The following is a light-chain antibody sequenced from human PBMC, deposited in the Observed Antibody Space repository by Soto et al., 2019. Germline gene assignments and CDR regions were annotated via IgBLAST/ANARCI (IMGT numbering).Light chain of an antibody. J-gene: IGKJ4*01. CDR3: QHLNTYRT. V-gene: IGKV1-9*01. CDR1: QGISSY. Sequence: DIQLTQSPSFLSASVGDRVTITCRASQGISSYLAWYQQKPGKAPKLLIYAAFTLQSGVPSRFSGSGSGTEFTLTISSLQPEDFATYYCQHLNTYRTFGGGTKVEIK. CDR2: AAF.